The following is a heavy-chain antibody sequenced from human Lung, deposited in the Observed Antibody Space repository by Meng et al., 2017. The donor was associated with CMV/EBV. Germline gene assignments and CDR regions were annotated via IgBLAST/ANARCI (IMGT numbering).Heavy chain of an antibody. CDR1: GGTFSSYA. CDR2: IITILGIA. V-gene: IGHV1-69*10. D-gene: IGHD1-26*01. J-gene: IGHJ2*01. Sequence: SXXVSXKASGGTFSSYAISWVRQAPGQGLEWMGGIITILGIANYAQKFQGRVTITADKSTSTAYMELSSLRSEDTAVYDCARDQGGSYAYSRGSWYFDLWXRGTVVTVSS. CDR3: ARDQGGSYAYSRGSWYFDL.